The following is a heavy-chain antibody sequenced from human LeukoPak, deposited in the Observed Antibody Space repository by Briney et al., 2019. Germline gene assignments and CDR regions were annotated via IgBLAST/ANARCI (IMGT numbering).Heavy chain of an antibody. D-gene: IGHD1-26*01. V-gene: IGHV3-23*01. CDR2: ISGSGGST. Sequence: GGSLRLSCAASGFTFSSYAMSWVRQAPGKGLEWVSAISGSGGSTYYADSVKGRFTISRDNSKNTLYLQMNSLRAEDTAVYYGAKAPYSGSYYIAFDIWGQGTMVTVSS. CDR1: GFTFSSYA. CDR3: AKAPYSGSYYIAFDI. J-gene: IGHJ3*02.